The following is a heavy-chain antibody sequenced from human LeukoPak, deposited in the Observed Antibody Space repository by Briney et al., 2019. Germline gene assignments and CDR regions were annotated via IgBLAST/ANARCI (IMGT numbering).Heavy chain of an antibody. J-gene: IGHJ3*02. D-gene: IGHD6-19*01. CDR1: GFTFSSYS. Sequence: GGSLRLSCAASGFTFSSYSMNWVRQAPGKGLEWVSSISSSSSYIYCADSVKGRFTISRDNAKNSLYLQMNSLRAEDTAVYYCAKDISGWYGSFAFDIWGQGTMVTVSS. CDR3: AKDISGWYGSFAFDI. CDR2: ISSSSSYI. V-gene: IGHV3-21*04.